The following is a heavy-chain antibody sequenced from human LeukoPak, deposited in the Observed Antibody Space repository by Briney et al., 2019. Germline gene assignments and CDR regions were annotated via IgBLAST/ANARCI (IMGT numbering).Heavy chain of an antibody. V-gene: IGHV3-23*01. Sequence: GGSLRLSCAASGFTFSSYAMSWVRQAPEKGLEWVSVISGSGGSTYYADSVKGRFTISRDNSKNTLYLQMDSLRAEDTAVYYCAKGQVAGPTNNRFDYWGQGTLVTVSS. CDR3: AKGQVAGPTNNRFDY. CDR2: ISGSGGST. J-gene: IGHJ4*02. D-gene: IGHD6-19*01. CDR1: GFTFSSYA.